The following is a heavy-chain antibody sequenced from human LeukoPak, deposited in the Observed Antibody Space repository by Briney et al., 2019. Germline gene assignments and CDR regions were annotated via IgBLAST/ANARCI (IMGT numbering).Heavy chain of an antibody. J-gene: IGHJ4*02. CDR3: VRLYDSSGYYYPFDY. Sequence: SETLSLTCTVSGGSISSYYWSWIWQPPGKGLEWIGYIYYSGSTNYTPSLKSRVTISVDTSKNQFSLKLSSVTAADTAVYYCVRLYDSSGYYYPFDYWGQGTLVTVSS. D-gene: IGHD3-22*01. CDR1: GGSISSYY. CDR2: IYYSGST. V-gene: IGHV4-59*08.